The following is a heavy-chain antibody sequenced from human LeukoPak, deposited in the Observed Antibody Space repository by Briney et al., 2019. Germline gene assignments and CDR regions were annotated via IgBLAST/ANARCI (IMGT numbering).Heavy chain of an antibody. Sequence: PGRSLRLSCAASGFTFSDHNMNWVRQAPGKGLEWVSSVSSSSSYIYYAESVKGRFTISRDNAKNALFLQMNSLRAEDTAVYYCARDRRDGYNLLGLDPWGQGTLVTVSS. CDR3: ARDRRDGYNLLGLDP. J-gene: IGHJ5*02. V-gene: IGHV3-21*04. D-gene: IGHD5-24*01. CDR2: VSSSSSYI. CDR1: GFTFSDHN.